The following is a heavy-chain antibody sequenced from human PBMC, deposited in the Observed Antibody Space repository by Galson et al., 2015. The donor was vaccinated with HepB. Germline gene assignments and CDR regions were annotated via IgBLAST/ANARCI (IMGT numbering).Heavy chain of an antibody. CDR3: ARACSTPRTTALRNNWFDP. Sequence: SLRLSCAASGSTFSTYTMHWFRQAPGKGLEWVSLISYDGTNKYYVDSVKGRFTISRDNSKNTLYLEMNSLRPDDTAVYYCARACSTPRTTALRNNWFDPWGQGTLVTVSS. V-gene: IGHV3-30*04. CDR2: ISYDGTNK. D-gene: IGHD4-11*01. J-gene: IGHJ5*02. CDR1: GSTFSTYT.